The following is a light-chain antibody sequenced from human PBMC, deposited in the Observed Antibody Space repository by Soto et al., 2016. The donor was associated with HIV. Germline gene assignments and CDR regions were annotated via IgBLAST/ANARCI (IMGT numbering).Light chain of an antibody. V-gene: IGLV3-25*03. Sequence: SYELTQPPSVSVSPGQTARITCSGDALPKQYAYWYQQKPGQAPVLVIYKDSERPSGIPERFSGSSSGTTVTLTISGVQAEDEADYYCQSVDSSGTYRVFGGGTKLLTVL. J-gene: IGLJ2*01. CDR2: KDS. CDR1: ALPKQY. CDR3: QSVDSSGTYRV.